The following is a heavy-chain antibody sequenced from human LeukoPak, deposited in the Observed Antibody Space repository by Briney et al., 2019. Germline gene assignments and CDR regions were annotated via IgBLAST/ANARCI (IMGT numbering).Heavy chain of an antibody. CDR2: MNPNSGNT. V-gene: IGHV1-8*01. J-gene: IGHJ4*02. D-gene: IGHD6-13*01. CDR3: ARVAAAGTSGVDY. Sequence: ASVKVSRKASGYTFTSYDINWVRQATGQGLEWMGWMNPNSGNTGYAQKFQGRVTMTTDTSTSTAYMELRSLRSDDTAVYYCARVAAAGTSGVDYWGQGTLVTVSS. CDR1: GYTFTSYD.